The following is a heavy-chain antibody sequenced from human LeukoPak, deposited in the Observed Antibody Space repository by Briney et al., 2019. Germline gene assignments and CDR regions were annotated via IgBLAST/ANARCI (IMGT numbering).Heavy chain of an antibody. V-gene: IGHV4-31*03. Sequence: PSQTLSLTCTVSGGSISSGGYYWSWIRQHPGKGLEWIGYIYYSGSTYYNPSLKSRVTRSVDTSKNQFSLKLSSVTAADTAVYYCARSRYQDYGDYALAHYYYMDVWGKGTTVTVSS. CDR1: GGSISSGGYY. D-gene: IGHD4-17*01. J-gene: IGHJ6*03. CDR3: ARSRYQDYGDYALAHYYYMDV. CDR2: IYYSGST.